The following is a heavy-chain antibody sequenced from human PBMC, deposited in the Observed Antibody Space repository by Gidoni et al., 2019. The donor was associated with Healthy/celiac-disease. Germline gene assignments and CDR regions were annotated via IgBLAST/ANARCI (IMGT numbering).Heavy chain of an antibody. CDR2: IYYSGST. V-gene: IGHV4-39*01. CDR3: ARRYYYGSTATWYFDL. J-gene: IGHJ2*01. D-gene: IGHD3-10*01. CDR1: GGSISSSSYY. Sequence: QLQLQESGPGLVKPSETLSLPCTVSGGSISSSSYYWGWIRQPPGKGLEWIGSIYYSGSTYYNPSLKSRVTISVDTSKNQFSLKLSSVTAADTAVYYCARRYYYGSTATWYFDLWGRGTLVTVSS.